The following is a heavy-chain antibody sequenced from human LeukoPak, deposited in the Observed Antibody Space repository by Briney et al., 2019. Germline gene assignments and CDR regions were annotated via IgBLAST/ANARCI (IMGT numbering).Heavy chain of an antibody. CDR2: VISIAPTA. V-gene: IGHV1-69*05. D-gene: IGHD5-18*01. J-gene: IGHJ5*02. Sequence: RASVKVSCKASGGTFRSYAISWVRQAPGQGLEWLGGVISIAPTANYAQKFQDRVTMNMDEYTTTAFMELRSLRSDDTAVYYCARGRVSGTTLVTWFDTWGQGTLVTVSS. CDR3: ARGRVSGTTLVTWFDT. CDR1: GGTFRSYA.